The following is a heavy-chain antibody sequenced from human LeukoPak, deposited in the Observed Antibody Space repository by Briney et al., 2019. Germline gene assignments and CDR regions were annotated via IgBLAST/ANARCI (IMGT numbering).Heavy chain of an antibody. CDR3: ARIESNWAFDY. CDR2: INSDGRST. D-gene: IGHD7-27*01. V-gene: IGHV3-74*01. CDR1: GFSFSSYW. Sequence: PGGSLRLSCGASGFSFSSYWMHWVRQGPGKGLVWVSHINSDGRSTSYADSVKGRFTISRDNAKNTLYLQMNSLRVEDTAIYYCARIESNWAFDYWGQGTLVTVSA. J-gene: IGHJ4*02.